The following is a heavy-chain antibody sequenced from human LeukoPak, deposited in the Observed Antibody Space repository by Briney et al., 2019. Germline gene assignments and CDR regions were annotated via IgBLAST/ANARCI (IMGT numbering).Heavy chain of an antibody. CDR3: ARLRDGYNWGSGGAFDI. V-gene: IGHV5-51*01. D-gene: IGHD5-24*01. CDR2: IYPGNADA. J-gene: IGHJ3*02. CDR1: GYSLINHW. Sequence: GESLKISCKASGYSLINHWIGWVRQMPGKGLDWMGIIYPGNADATYSPSFQGQVTISADKSISTAYLQWSSLKASDTAMYYCARLRDGYNWGSGGAFDIWGQGTMVTVSS.